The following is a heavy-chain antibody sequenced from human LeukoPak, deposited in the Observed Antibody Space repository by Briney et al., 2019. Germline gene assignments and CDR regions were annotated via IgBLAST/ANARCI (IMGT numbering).Heavy chain of an antibody. D-gene: IGHD1-26*01. Sequence: ASVKVSCKASGYTFTSYGISWVRQAPGQGLEWMGWISAYNGNTNYAQKLQGRVTMTTDTSTSTAYMELRSLRSDDTAVYYCARDLFVGATKAPFDYWGQGTLVTVSS. J-gene: IGHJ4*02. V-gene: IGHV1-18*01. CDR2: ISAYNGNT. CDR3: ARDLFVGATKAPFDY. CDR1: GYTFTSYG.